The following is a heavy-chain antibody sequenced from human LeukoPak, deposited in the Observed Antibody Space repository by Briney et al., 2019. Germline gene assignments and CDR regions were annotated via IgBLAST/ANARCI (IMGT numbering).Heavy chain of an antibody. V-gene: IGHV4-34*01. D-gene: IGHD3-22*01. CDR3: GRARYYDSSGYKKGAFDI. CDR2: INHSGST. J-gene: IGHJ3*02. CDR1: GGSFSGYY. Sequence: SETLSLTCAVYGGSFSGYYWSWIRQPPGKGLEWIGEINHSGSTNYNPSLKSRVTISVDTSKNQFSRKLSSVTAADTAVYYCGRARYYDSSGYKKGAFDIWAKGKMVTVFS.